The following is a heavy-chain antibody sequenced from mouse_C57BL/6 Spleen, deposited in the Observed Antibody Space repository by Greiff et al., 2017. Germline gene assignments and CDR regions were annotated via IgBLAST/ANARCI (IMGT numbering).Heavy chain of an antibody. J-gene: IGHJ3*01. CDR2: IHPNSGST. V-gene: IGHV1-64*01. Sequence: QVQLKQPGAELVKPGASVKLSCKASGYTFTSYWMHWVKQRPGQGLEWIGMIHPNSGSTNYNEKFKSKATLTVDKSSSTAYMQLSSLTSEDSAVYYCARGPYDYDVAYWGQGTLVTVSA. CDR3: ARGPYDYDVAY. CDR1: GYTFTSYW. D-gene: IGHD2-4*01.